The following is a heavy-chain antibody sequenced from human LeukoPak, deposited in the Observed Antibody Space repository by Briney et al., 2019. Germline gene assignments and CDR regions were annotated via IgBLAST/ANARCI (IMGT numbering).Heavy chain of an antibody. CDR1: GFTFTDYY. J-gene: IGHJ3*02. CDR3: ARTPVFARQRPNAFEI. Sequence: GGSVRLSCAASGFTFTDYYMSWIRQAPGKGLEWISYINPSGSRMSYADSVKGRVTISRDNAENSLYPVWDSLSAEDTAVYYCARTPVFARQRPNAFEIWGQGAMVTVSS. D-gene: IGHD2-2*01. CDR2: INPSGSRM. V-gene: IGHV3-11*04.